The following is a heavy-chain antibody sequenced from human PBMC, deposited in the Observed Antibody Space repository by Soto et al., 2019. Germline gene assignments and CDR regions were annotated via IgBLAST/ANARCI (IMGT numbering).Heavy chain of an antibody. J-gene: IGHJ4*02. CDR1: GFTFSSYA. D-gene: IGHD1-26*01. V-gene: IGHV3-23*01. CDR3: AKDPFSGSYHSLYYFDY. Sequence: PGGSLRLSCAASGFTFSSYAMSWVRQAPGKGLGWVSAISGSGGSTYYADSVKGRFTISRDNSKNTLYLQMNSLRAEDTAVYYCAKDPFSGSYHSLYYFDYWGQGTLVTVSS. CDR2: ISGSGGST.